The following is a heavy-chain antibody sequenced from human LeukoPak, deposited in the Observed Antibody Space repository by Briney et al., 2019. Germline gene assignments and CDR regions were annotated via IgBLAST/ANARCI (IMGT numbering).Heavy chain of an antibody. D-gene: IGHD2-21*02. CDR3: TSWGDTTAEYFQR. CDR1: GFTFNRCW. J-gene: IGHJ1*01. CDR2: INPDGRDT. V-gene: IGHV3-7*01. Sequence: GGSLRLSCVVSGFTFNRCWMNWVRQAPGKGLEWVAHINPDGRDTYYVDSVKGRFTISRDNAQNSMYLQMNRLRVEDTAVYYCTSWGDTTAEYFQRWGQGTLVTVSS.